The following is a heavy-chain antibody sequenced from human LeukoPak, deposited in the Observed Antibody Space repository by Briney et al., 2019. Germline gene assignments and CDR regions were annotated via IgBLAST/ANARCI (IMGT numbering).Heavy chain of an antibody. V-gene: IGHV1-8*01. D-gene: IGHD5-12*01. CDR1: GYTFTNYD. CDR2: MNPNSGHT. CDR3: AREYRHQPD. Sequence: APVKVSCKASGYTFTNYDINWVRQASGQGLEWMGWMNPNSGHTGYAQKFQGRFTMTWDTSISTAYMELSSLRSEDTAIYYCAREYRHQPDWGQGTLVTVSS. J-gene: IGHJ4*02.